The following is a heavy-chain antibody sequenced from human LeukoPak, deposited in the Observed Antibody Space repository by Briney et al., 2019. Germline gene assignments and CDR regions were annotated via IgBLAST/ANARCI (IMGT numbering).Heavy chain of an antibody. J-gene: IGHJ6*03. CDR2: ITPIFGTA. Sequence: GASVKVSCKASGGTFSSYVISWVRQAPGQGLEWMGGITPIFGTAKYAQKFQGRVSITADESTSTAYMELSRLRSDDTAVYYCARLGEKYYYYYMDVWGKGTTVTIS. CDR1: GGTFSSYV. V-gene: IGHV1-69*01. D-gene: IGHD3-10*01. CDR3: ARLGEKYYYYYMDV.